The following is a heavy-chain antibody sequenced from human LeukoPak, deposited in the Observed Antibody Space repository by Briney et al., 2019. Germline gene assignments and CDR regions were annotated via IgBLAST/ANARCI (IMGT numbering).Heavy chain of an antibody. V-gene: IGHV3-23*01. CDR1: GLTFSTYA. D-gene: IGHD5-18*01. CDR3: AKDRAIHLVPYYLVPDI. CDR2: ISGSGAST. Sequence: GGSLRLSCAASGLTFSTYAVTWVRQAPGKGLEWVSAISGSGASTYYADSVKGRFTISRDNSKNTLYLQMKSLRAEDTAVYYCAKDRAIHLVPYYLVPDIWGQGTMVTVSS. J-gene: IGHJ3*02.